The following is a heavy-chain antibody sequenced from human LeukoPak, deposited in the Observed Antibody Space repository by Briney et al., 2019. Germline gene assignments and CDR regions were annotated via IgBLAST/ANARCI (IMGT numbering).Heavy chain of an antibody. J-gene: IGHJ4*02. Sequence: EGSLRLSCAASGFTFAGYWISWVRQAPGKGLEWVANIKQDASEENYVDSVKGRFTISRDNAKNSLYLQMNSLRAEDTAVYYCVRDRGRASVDYWGQGTLVTVSS. V-gene: IGHV3-7*01. CDR1: GFTFAGYW. CDR3: VRDRGRASVDY. CDR2: IKQDASEE. D-gene: IGHD1-26*01.